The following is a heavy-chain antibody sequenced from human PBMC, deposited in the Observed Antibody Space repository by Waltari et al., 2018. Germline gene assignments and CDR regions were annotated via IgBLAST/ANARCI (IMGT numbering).Heavy chain of an antibody. CDR3: ARAPRVWYYFDY. V-gene: IGHV3-48*04. J-gene: IGHJ4*02. D-gene: IGHD2-8*02. CDR2: ISSSSSTI. Sequence: EVQLVESGGGLVQPGGSLRLSVAASGFTLSSDSMNWVRQAPGKGLEWVSYISSSSSTIYYADSVKGRFTISRDNAKNSLYLQMNSLRAEDTAVYYCARAPRVWYYFDYWGQGTLVTVSS. CDR1: GFTLSSDS.